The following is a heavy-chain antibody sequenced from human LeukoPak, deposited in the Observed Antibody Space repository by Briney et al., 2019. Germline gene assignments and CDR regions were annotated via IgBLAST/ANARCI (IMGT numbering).Heavy chain of an antibody. CDR3: TTRQGSGWYVVAGLDP. V-gene: IGHV4-39*01. D-gene: IGHD6-19*01. CDR1: GGSISSSSYY. CDR2: IYYSGST. J-gene: IGHJ5*02. Sequence: PSETLSHTCTVSGGSISSSSYYWGWIRQPPGRGLEWIGSIYYSGSTYYNPSLKSRVTISVDTSKNQFSLKLSSLTACNWTAYDWTTRQGSGWYVVAGLDPSGDKTQVAVSS.